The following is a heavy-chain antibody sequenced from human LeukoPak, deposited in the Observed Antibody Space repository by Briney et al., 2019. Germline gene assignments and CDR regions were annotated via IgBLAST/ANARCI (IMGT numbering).Heavy chain of an antibody. CDR2: INPNSGGT. J-gene: IGHJ6*03. CDR1: GYTFTGYY. Sequence: ASVKVSCKASGYTFTGYYMHWVRQAPGQGLDWIGWINPNSGGTNYAQKFQGRVTMTRDTSISTAYMELSRLRSDDTAVYYCARGQRTLWFGESIRVPYYYYYYMDVWGKGTTVTISS. V-gene: IGHV1-2*02. D-gene: IGHD3-10*01. CDR3: ARGQRTLWFGESIRVPYYYYYYMDV.